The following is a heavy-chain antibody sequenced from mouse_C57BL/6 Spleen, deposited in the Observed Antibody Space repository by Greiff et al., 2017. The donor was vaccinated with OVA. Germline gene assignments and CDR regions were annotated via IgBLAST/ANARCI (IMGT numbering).Heavy chain of an antibody. CDR2: IDPENGDT. J-gene: IGHJ3*01. CDR3: TTGYGSSYEFAY. CDR1: GFTITDDY. D-gene: IGHD1-1*01. V-gene: IGHV14-4*01. Sequence: EVQLQQSGAELVRPGASVKLSCTASGFTITDDYMHWVKQRPEQGLEWIGWIDPENGDTEYASKFQGKATITADTSSNTAYLQLSSLTSEDTAVYCCTTGYGSSYEFAYWGQGTLVTVSA.